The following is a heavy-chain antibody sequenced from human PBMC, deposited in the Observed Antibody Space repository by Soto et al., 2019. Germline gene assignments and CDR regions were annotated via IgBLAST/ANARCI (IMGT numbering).Heavy chain of an antibody. Sequence: QVQLVESGGGVVQPGRSLRLSCAASGFTFSSYAMHWVRQAPGKGLEWVAVISYDGSNKYYADSVKGRFTISRDNSKNTLYLKMNSLRAEDTAVYYCARDLEGVGAVAGGLGFDYWGQGTLVTVSS. J-gene: IGHJ4*02. CDR2: ISYDGSNK. V-gene: IGHV3-30-3*01. D-gene: IGHD6-19*01. CDR1: GFTFSSYA. CDR3: ARDLEGVGAVAGGLGFDY.